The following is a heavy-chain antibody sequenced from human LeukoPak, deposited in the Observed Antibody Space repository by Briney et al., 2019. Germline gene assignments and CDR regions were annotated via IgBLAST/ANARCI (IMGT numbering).Heavy chain of an antibody. D-gene: IGHD6-13*01. V-gene: IGHV4-39*07. CDR2: IYSSGNT. J-gene: IGHJ5*02. CDR1: GGSISSSSYY. CDR3: ARSQGSLNA. Sequence: SETLSLTCTVSGGSISSSSYYWGGIRQPPGKGLEWIGSIYSSGNTYYNPSLKSRVTISVDTSKNQFSLKLSSVTAADTAVYYCARSQGSLNAWGQETLVTVSS.